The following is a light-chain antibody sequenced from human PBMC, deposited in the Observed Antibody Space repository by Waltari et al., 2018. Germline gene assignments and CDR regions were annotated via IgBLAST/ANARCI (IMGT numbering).Light chain of an antibody. Sequence: QSVLTQPPSVSGAPGQRVTIPCTGSRPKPGAGYAVHWYQQLPGTAPNLLIYGNSNRPSGVPDRFSGSKSGTSASLAITGLQAEDEADYYCQSYDSSLSGSFGGGTKLTVL. J-gene: IGLJ2*01. CDR3: QSYDSSLSGS. V-gene: IGLV1-40*01. CDR2: GNS. CDR1: RPKPGAGYA.